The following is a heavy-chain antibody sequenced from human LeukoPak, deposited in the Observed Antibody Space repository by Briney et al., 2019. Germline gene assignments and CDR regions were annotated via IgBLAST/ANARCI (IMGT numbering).Heavy chain of an antibody. J-gene: IGHJ3*02. CDR1: GFTFSDYY. CDR2: ISSSGSTI. V-gene: IGHV3-11*01. Sequence: PGGSLRLSCAASGFTFSDYYMSWIRQAPGKGLEWVSYISSSGSTIYYADSVKGRFTISRDNAKNSLYLQMNSLRAEDTALYYCAKAPLGYCSSTSCYLGAFDIWGQGTMVTVSS. D-gene: IGHD2-2*01. CDR3: AKAPLGYCSSTSCYLGAFDI.